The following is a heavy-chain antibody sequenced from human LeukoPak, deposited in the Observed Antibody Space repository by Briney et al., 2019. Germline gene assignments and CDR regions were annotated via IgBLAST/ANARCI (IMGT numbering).Heavy chain of an antibody. CDR1: GFTFSTSG. CDR2: ISSNTLYI. V-gene: IGHV3-21*04. CDR3: ARDSYSSGWYTDY. D-gene: IGHD6-19*01. J-gene: IGHJ4*02. Sequence: GGSLRLSCAASGFTFSTSGLGWVRQAPGKGLEWVSSISSNTLYIYYADSVKGRFTISRDNAKNSLFLQMNSLRAEDTAVYYCARDSYSSGWYTDYWGQGILVTVSS.